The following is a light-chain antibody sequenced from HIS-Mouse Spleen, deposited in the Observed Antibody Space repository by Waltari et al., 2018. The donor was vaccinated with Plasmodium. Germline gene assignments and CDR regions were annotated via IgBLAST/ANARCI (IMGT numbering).Light chain of an antibody. CDR3: CSYAGSNTYV. Sequence: QSALTQPASVSGSPGQSITISCTGTSRDVWCYNLVSWYQQHPGKAPKLMNDEGSKRPSVVSSRFSGTKSGKTSFLTSCGLQAEDEADYYCCSYAGSNTYVFGTGTKVTVL. CDR1: SRDVWCYNL. J-gene: IGLJ1*01. CDR2: EGS. V-gene: IGLV2-23*01.